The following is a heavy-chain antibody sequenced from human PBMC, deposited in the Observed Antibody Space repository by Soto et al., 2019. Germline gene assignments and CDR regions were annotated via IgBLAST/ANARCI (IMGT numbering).Heavy chain of an antibody. J-gene: IGHJ3*01. CDR2: FIPIFRTL. CDR3: VRDRRIYYADPHDEFVASDYEV. D-gene: IGHD3-22*01. Sequence: QVQLIQSEAEVKKPGSSVRVSCTASGGIFGSHGFSWVRQAPGQRLEWVGGFIPIFRTLTYTEKFQARVRIAADETPNTVYLDLSSLTSEDTAVYYCVRDRRIYYADPHDEFVASDYEVWGQGTMVSVS. V-gene: IGHV1-69*01. CDR1: GGIFGSHG.